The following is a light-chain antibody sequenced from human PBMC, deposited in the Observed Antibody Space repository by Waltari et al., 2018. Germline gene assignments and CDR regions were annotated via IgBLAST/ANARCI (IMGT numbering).Light chain of an antibody. V-gene: IGKV3-11*01. CDR3: QQRSSWPLT. CDR1: QSVSSY. CDR2: DAS. Sequence: ELVLTQSPATLSLSPGDRATLSCRASQSVSSYLAWYQQKPGQAPRLLIYDASNRATGIPARFSGSGSGTDFTLTISSLEPEDFAVYYCQQRSSWPLTFGGGTKVEIK. J-gene: IGKJ4*01.